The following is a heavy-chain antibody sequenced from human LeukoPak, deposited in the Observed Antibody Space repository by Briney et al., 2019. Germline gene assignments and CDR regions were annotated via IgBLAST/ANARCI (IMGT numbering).Heavy chain of an antibody. Sequence: PGGSLRLSCAASGFTFSSYAMSWVRQAPGKGLEWVSAISGSGGSTYYADSGKGRFTISRDNSKNTLYLQMNSLRAEDTAVYYCAKDPGIAARPWVFDPWGQGTLVTVSS. D-gene: IGHD6-6*01. J-gene: IGHJ5*02. CDR3: AKDPGIAARPWVFDP. CDR1: GFTFSSYA. CDR2: ISGSGGST. V-gene: IGHV3-23*01.